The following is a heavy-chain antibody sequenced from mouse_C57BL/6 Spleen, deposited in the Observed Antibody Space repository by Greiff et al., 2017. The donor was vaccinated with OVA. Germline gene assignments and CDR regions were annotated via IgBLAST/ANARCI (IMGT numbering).Heavy chain of an antibody. CDR1: GYTFTDYY. D-gene: IGHD4-1*01. V-gene: IGHV1-26*01. J-gene: IGHJ2*01. Sequence: EVQLQQSGPELVKPGASVKISCKASGYTFTDYYMNWVKQSHGKSLEWIGDINPNNGGTSYNQKFKGKATLTVDKSSSTAYMELRSLTSEDSAVYYCARGGKTGTLDYWGQGTTLTVSS. CDR2: INPNNGGT. CDR3: ARGGKTGTLDY.